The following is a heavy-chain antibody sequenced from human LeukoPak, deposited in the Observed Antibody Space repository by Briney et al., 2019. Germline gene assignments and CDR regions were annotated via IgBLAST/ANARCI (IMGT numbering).Heavy chain of an antibody. V-gene: IGHV1-2*02. J-gene: IGHJ4*02. CDR1: GYCFINQY. CDR3: ARAPGPYTTSRFHY. Sequence: ASVNLSCKISGYCFINQYIHWKRHAPGQGTEWTGTIHPHSDRTHYKKYLQERLTLTRDTSTSTVYMELSGLRSDDTAVYYCARAPGPYTTSRFHYWGQGTLVTVSS. CDR2: IHPHSDRT. D-gene: IGHD2-2*01.